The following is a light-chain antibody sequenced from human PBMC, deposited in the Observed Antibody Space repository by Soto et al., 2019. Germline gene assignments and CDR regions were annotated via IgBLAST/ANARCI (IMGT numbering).Light chain of an antibody. CDR3: QQYKNWPPYT. V-gene: IGKV3-15*01. Sequence: EIVMTQSPVTLSVSLGERATLSCRASQSVSSNLAWYQQKLGQAPRLLIYGASTRATGIPARFSGSGSGTEFTLTISSLQSEDFAVDYCQQYKNWPPYTFGQGTKLEIK. CDR1: QSVSSN. J-gene: IGKJ2*01. CDR2: GAS.